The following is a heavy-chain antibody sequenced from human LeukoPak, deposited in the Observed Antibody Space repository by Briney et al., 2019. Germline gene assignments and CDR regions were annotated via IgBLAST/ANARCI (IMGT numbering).Heavy chain of an antibody. V-gene: IGHV3-7*04. CDR1: GFTFSSYW. J-gene: IGHJ3*02. Sequence: GGSLRLSCAVSGFTFSSYWISCVRQAPGRGLEWVANIKQDGSEKYYVDSVKGRFTISIDNAKNSLYLQMNSLRAEDTAVYYCARGRVAAAGPYDAFDIWGQGRMVTVSS. CDR2: IKQDGSEK. D-gene: IGHD6-13*01. CDR3: ARGRVAAAGPYDAFDI.